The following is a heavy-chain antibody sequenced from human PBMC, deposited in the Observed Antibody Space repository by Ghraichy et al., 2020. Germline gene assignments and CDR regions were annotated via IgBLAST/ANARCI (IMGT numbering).Heavy chain of an antibody. J-gene: IGHJ4*02. CDR1: GSPFTTYY. V-gene: IGHV1-46*01. Sequence: ASVKVSCKASGSPFTTYYTHWVRQAPGQGLEWMGIINPSGGSTSYAQKFQGRVTMTRDTSTSTVYMELSSLRSEDTAVYYCAREGFGSSGYFDYWGQGTLVTGSS. D-gene: IGHD6-6*01. CDR2: INPSGGST. CDR3: AREGFGSSGYFDY.